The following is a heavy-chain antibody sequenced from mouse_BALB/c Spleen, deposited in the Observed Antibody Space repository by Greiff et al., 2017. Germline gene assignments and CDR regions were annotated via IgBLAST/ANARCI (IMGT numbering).Heavy chain of an antibody. V-gene: IGHV3-2*02. J-gene: IGHJ3*01. CDR3: ASGLVRAWFAY. CDR1: GYSITSDYA. CDR2: ISYSGST. Sequence: EVKLVESGPGLVKPSQSLSLTCTVTGYSITSDYAWNWIRQFPGNKLEWMGYISYSGSTSYNPSLKSRISITRDTSKNQFFLQLNSVTTEDTATYYCASGLVRAWFAYWGQGTLVTVSA.